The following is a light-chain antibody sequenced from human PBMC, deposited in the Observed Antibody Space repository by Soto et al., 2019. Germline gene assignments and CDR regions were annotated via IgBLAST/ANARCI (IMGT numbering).Light chain of an antibody. CDR3: SSYTTTSTQV. CDR1: SSDVGGYDY. Sequence: QSALTQSASVSGSPGQSITLSCTGTSSDVGGYDYVSWYQHHPGKAPKLMIYEVSNRPSGISNRFSGSKSGNTASLTISGLQAEDEADYYCSSYTTTSTQVFGGGTKLTVL. CDR2: EVS. J-gene: IGLJ2*01. V-gene: IGLV2-14*01.